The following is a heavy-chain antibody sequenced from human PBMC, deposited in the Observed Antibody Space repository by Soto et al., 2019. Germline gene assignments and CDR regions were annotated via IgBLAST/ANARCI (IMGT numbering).Heavy chain of an antibody. CDR2: IIPIFGTA. D-gene: IGHD3-22*01. Sequence: ASVKVSCKASGGTFSSYAISWVRQAPGQGLEWMGGIIPIFGTANYAQKFQGRVTITADKSTSTAYMELSSLRSEDTAEYYCARARLATMIVLPPDAFDIWGQGTMVTVSS. CDR3: ARARLATMIVLPPDAFDI. CDR1: GGTFSSYA. V-gene: IGHV1-69*06. J-gene: IGHJ3*02.